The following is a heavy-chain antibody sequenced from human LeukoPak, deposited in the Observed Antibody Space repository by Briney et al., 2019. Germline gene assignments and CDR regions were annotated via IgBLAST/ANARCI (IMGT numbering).Heavy chain of an antibody. Sequence: GRSLRLSCAASGFTFSSYGMNWVRQASGKGLEWVAVISYDGSNKYYADSVKGRFTISRDNSKNTLYLQMNSLRAEDTAVYYCAKDFDYWGQGTLVTVSP. CDR2: ISYDGSNK. J-gene: IGHJ4*02. CDR3: AKDFDY. CDR1: GFTFSSYG. V-gene: IGHV3-30*18.